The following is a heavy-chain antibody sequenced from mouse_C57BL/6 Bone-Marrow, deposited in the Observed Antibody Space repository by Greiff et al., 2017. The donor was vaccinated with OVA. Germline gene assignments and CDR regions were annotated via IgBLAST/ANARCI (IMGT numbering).Heavy chain of an antibody. CDR2: IYPRSGNT. CDR1: GYTFTSYG. J-gene: IGHJ3*01. V-gene: IGHV1-81*01. Sequence: VQLQESGAELARPGASVKLSCKASGYTFTSYGISWVKQRTGQGLEWIGEIYPRSGNTYYNEKFKGKATLTADKSSSTAYMELRSLTSEDSAVYFCARWRLRRPAWFAYWGQGTLVTVSA. D-gene: IGHD2-4*01. CDR3: ARWRLRRPAWFAY.